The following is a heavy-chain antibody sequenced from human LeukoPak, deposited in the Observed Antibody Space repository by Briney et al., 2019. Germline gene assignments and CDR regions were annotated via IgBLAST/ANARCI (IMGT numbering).Heavy chain of an antibody. V-gene: IGHV3-30-3*01. Sequence: GSLRLSCAASGFTFSSYAMHWVRQAPGKGLEWVAVISYDGSNKYYADSVKGRFTISRDNSKNTLYLQMNSLRAEDTAVYYCAREGSVAGFDAFDIWGQGTMVTVSS. D-gene: IGHD6-19*01. J-gene: IGHJ3*02. CDR3: AREGSVAGFDAFDI. CDR1: GFTFSSYA. CDR2: ISYDGSNK.